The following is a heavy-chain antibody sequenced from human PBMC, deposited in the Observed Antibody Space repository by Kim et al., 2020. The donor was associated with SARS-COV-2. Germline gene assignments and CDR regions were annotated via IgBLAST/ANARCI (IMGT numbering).Heavy chain of an antibody. Sequence: YYANSVKDRFTSSRDNSKNTLYLQMNSLRAEDTAVYYCARDTRDYYGMDVWGQGTTVTVSS. V-gene: IGHV3-33*01. J-gene: IGHJ6*02. CDR3: ARDTRDYYGMDV.